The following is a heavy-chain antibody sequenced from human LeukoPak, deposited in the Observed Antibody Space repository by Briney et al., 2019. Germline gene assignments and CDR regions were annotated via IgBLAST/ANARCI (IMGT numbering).Heavy chain of an antibody. Sequence: GASLKVSCQASGDTFSSYTISSVPDAPGQGLECMGHIIPIFGTANYAQKFQGRVTITADESTSTAYMELSSLRAEDTAVYYCARTVGYCSGGSCYSTAFDIWGQGTMVTVSS. CDR2: IIPIFGTA. V-gene: IGHV1-69*01. D-gene: IGHD2-15*01. CDR3: ARTVGYCSGGSCYSTAFDI. J-gene: IGHJ3*02. CDR1: GDTFSSYT.